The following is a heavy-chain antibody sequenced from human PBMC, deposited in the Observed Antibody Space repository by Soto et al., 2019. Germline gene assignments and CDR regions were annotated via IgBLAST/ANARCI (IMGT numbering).Heavy chain of an antibody. CDR3: ARGGRYYDFWSGYPSLYYYYGMDV. CDR2: IIPIFGTA. D-gene: IGHD3-3*01. Sequence: QVQLVQSGAEVKKPGSSVKVSCKASGGTFSSYAISWVRQAPGQGLEWMGGIIPIFGTANYAQKFQGRVTTTADESTSTDXKEXSXLRSEDTAVYYCARGGRYYDFWSGYPSLYYYYGMDVWGQGTTVTVSS. V-gene: IGHV1-69*12. J-gene: IGHJ6*02. CDR1: GGTFSSYA.